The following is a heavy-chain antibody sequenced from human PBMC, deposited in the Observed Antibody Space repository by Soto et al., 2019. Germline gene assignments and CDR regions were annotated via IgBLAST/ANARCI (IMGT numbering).Heavy chain of an antibody. J-gene: IGHJ4*02. CDR3: ARVVLEWLPTSGFDY. D-gene: IGHD3-3*01. V-gene: IGHV1-18*04. Sequence: QIQLVQSGAELKKPGASVKVSCKASGYSFTSYGITWVRQAPGQGLEWLGWITADNGNTNYAQKFQGRAIMTTDTSTNTAYMELRSLRFDDTAVYYCARVVLEWLPTSGFDYWGQGSLVTVSS. CDR1: GYSFTSYG. CDR2: ITADNGNT.